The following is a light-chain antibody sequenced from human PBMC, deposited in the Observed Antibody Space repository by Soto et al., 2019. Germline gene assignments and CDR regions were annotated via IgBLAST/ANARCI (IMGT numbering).Light chain of an antibody. CDR2: WAS. V-gene: IGKV4-1*01. CDR3: QQYYSIPHT. J-gene: IGKJ2*01. Sequence: DIVMTQSPASLAVSLGERATINCKSSQSVLYNSNNKNYLAWYQQRPGQPPNLLIYWASTRESGVPDRFSGSGSGTDFPLTISSLQAEDVAVYYCQQYYSIPHTFGQGTKLEIK. CDR1: QSVLYNSNNKNY.